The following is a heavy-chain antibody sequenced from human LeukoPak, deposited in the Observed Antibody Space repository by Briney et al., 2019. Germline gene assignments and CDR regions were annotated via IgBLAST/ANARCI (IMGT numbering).Heavy chain of an antibody. J-gene: IGHJ4*02. CDR3: AKIVTSATAY. Sequence: GGSLRLSCAASGFTFSNYGMSWVRQVPGKGLEWVSAIGGSGGTTYYGDSVKGRFTVFRDNSRNTLYLQMNSLRAEDTAVYYCAKIVTSATAYWGQGTLVTASS. CDR1: GFTFSNYG. CDR2: IGGSGGTT. V-gene: IGHV3-23*01. D-gene: IGHD2-15*01.